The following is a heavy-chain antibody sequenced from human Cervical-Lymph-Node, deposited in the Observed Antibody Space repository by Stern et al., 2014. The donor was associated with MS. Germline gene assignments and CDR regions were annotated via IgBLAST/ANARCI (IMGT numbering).Heavy chain of an antibody. CDR2: ARVKTHIYAT. D-gene: IGHD1-1*01. V-gene: IGHV3-73*01. Sequence: EVQLVESGGALVQPGGSLRLSCTASGFTFSGSAIHWVRQAPGKGLEWVGRARVKTHIYATEHAASVQGRFTISRDDSKNTAYLQMNNLKGEDTAVYYCAAEPEDWTYYLDKWGQGTLVTVSS. J-gene: IGHJ4*02. CDR1: GFTFSGSA. CDR3: AAEPEDWTYYLDK.